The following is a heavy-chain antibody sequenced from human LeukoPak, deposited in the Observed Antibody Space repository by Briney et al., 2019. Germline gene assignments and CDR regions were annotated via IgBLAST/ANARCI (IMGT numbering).Heavy chain of an antibody. CDR3: SRDHPILFGEIEDVFDF. CDR2: ISSSIGTI. V-gene: IGHV3-48*01. CDR1: AFTFSSYS. D-gene: IGHD3-10*01. Sequence: GGSLRLSCAASAFTFSSYSMEWVRQAPGKGLEWVLFISSSIGTISYADSVKGPFTIDRITTTNSMYLQMHRLRAEATAVYYCSRDHPILFGEIEDVFDFWGERTLVTLSS. J-gene: IGHJ4*02.